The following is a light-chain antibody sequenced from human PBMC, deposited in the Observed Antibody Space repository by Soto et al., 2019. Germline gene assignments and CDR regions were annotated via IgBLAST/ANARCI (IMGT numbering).Light chain of an antibody. J-gene: IGLJ2*01. CDR3: SSYAGSNSVV. CDR2: DVS. CDR1: SSDVGGNKF. Sequence: QSVLTQPPSASGSPGQSVTISCTGTSSDVGGNKFVSWYQQHPGQAPKLMVSDVSKRPSGVPDCFSGSKSGNTASLTVSGLQAEDEADYYCSSYAGSNSVVFGGGTQLTVL. V-gene: IGLV2-8*01.